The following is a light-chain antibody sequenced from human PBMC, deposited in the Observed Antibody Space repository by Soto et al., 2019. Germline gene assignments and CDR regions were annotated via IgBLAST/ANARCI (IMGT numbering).Light chain of an antibody. CDR2: AAS. CDR3: QKHGSDPG. J-gene: IGKJ3*01. CDR1: QDIRNF. Sequence: DIQMTQSPPSLSASVGDRVTITCRASQDIRNFVAWYQQKPGKAPKLLIYAASTLQSGVPSRFSGSGSGTDFTLTITRLQREDVATSSWQKHGSDPGFRRGTKVEIK. V-gene: IGKV1-27*01.